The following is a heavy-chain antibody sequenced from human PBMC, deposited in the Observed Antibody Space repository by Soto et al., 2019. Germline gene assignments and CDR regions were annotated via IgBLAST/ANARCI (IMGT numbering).Heavy chain of an antibody. Sequence: EVQLVESGGGLVQPGGSLRLSCAASGFTVSNNYMTWVRQAPGKGLEWVSVIYSGGSTYYADSVKGRFTLSRDNSKNTLYRQMNSLRAEDTAVYYCAIGYDSSGCYYDYWGQGTLVTVSS. CDR3: AIGYDSSGCYYDY. J-gene: IGHJ4*02. D-gene: IGHD3-22*01. CDR1: GFTVSNNY. CDR2: IYSGGST. V-gene: IGHV3-66*01.